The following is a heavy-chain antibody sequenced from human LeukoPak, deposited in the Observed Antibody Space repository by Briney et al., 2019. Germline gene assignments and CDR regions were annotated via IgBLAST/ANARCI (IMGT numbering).Heavy chain of an antibody. Sequence: GASVKVSCKASGYTFTGYYMHWVRQAPGQGLEWMGWINPNSGGTNYAQKFQGRVTMTRDTSISTAYMELSRLRSDDTAVYYCARDRYSGSGVFDYWGQGTLVTVSS. CDR1: GYTFTGYY. CDR3: ARDRYSGSGVFDY. CDR2: INPNSGGT. J-gene: IGHJ4*02. V-gene: IGHV1-2*02. D-gene: IGHD1-26*01.